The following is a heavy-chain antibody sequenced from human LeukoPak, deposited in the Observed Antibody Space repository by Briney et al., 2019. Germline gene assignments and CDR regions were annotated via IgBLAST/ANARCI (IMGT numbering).Heavy chain of an antibody. Sequence: ASVKVSCKASGYTFTSYYMHWVRQAPGQGLEWMGIINPSGGSTSYAQKFQGRVTMTRDTSTSTVYMELSSLRSEDTAVYYCARDRRVLGGYGDYISYFDCWGQGTLVTVSS. CDR2: INPSGGST. V-gene: IGHV1-46*01. D-gene: IGHD4-17*01. CDR1: GYTFTSYY. J-gene: IGHJ4*02. CDR3: ARDRRVLGGYGDYISYFDC.